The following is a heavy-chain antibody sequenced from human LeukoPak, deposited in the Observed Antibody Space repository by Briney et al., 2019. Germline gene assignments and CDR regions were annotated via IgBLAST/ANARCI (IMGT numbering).Heavy chain of an antibody. CDR3: ARGIRFLEWLSGFDY. CDR1: GFTFSSYS. V-gene: IGHV3-21*04. J-gene: IGHJ4*02. D-gene: IGHD3-3*01. Sequence: GGSLRLSCAASGFTFSSYSMNWVRQAPGKGLEWVSSISSSSSYIYYADSVKGRFTISRDNAKNSLYLQMDSLRVEDTALYYCARGIRFLEWLSGFDYWGQGTLVTVSS. CDR2: ISSSSSYI.